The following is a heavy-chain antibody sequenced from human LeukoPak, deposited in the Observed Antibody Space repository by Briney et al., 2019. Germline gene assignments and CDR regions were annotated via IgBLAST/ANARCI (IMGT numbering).Heavy chain of an antibody. J-gene: IGHJ4*02. Sequence: SETLSLTCTVYGGSISSSSYYWGWIRQPPGKGLEWIGRIYYSGSTYYNPSLKSRVTISVDTSKNQFSLKLSSVTGADTAVYYCYSYGYSWFDYWGERTLVTVSS. CDR1: GGSISSSSYY. CDR2: IYYSGST. V-gene: IGHV4-39*01. CDR3: YSYGYSWFDY. D-gene: IGHD5-18*01.